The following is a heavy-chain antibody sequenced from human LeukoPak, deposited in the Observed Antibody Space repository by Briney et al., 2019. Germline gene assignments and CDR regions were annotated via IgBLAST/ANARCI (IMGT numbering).Heavy chain of an antibody. J-gene: IGHJ5*02. Sequence: ASVKVSCKASGYTFTSYGISWVRQAPGQGLELMGWISAYNGNTNYAQKLQGRVTMTTDTSTSTAYMELRSLRSDDTAVYYCARAVPPVNYYDSSANWFDPWGQGTLVTVSS. D-gene: IGHD3-22*01. CDR1: GYTFTSYG. V-gene: IGHV1-18*01. CDR3: ARAVPPVNYYDSSANWFDP. CDR2: ISAYNGNT.